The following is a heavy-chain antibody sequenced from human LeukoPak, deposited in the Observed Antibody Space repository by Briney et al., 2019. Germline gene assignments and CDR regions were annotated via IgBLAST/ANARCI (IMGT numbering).Heavy chain of an antibody. CDR1: GFTFSSYW. Sequence: PGGSLRLSCAASGFTFSSYWMSWVRQAPGKGLEWVANIKQDGSEKYYVDSVKGRFTISRDNAKNSLYLQMNSLRAEDTAVYYCARDRPGIAVAGTESYYYGMDVWGQGTTVTVSS. CDR2: IKQDGSEK. V-gene: IGHV3-7*01. CDR3: ARDRPGIAVAGTESYYYGMDV. J-gene: IGHJ6*02. D-gene: IGHD6-19*01.